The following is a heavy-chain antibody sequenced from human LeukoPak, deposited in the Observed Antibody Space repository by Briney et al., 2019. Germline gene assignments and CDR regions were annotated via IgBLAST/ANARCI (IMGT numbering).Heavy chain of an antibody. J-gene: IGHJ5*01. D-gene: IGHD3-10*01. CDR1: GYTFTGYG. V-gene: IGHV1-18*01. Sequence: ASVKVSCKASGYTFTGYGISWVRQAPGQGLEWMGWIGAYNGNTNYARNLQGRVTMTTDTSTSTAYMELRSLRSDDTAVYYCARDSGYYPDNFDSGGQGTLVTVSS. CDR2: IGAYNGNT. CDR3: ARDSGYYPDNFDS.